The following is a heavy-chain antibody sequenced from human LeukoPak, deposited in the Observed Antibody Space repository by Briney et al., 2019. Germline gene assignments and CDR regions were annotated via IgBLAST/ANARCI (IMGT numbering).Heavy chain of an antibody. Sequence: SETLSLTCAVYGGSFSGYYWSWIRQPPGKGLEWIGEINHSGSTNYNPSLKSRVTISVDTSKNQFSLKLSSVTAADTAVYYCARVLRYYYYMDVWGKGTTVTISS. D-gene: IGHD1-14*01. CDR1: GGSFSGYY. J-gene: IGHJ6*03. CDR3: ARVLRYYYYMDV. CDR2: INHSGST. V-gene: IGHV4-34*01.